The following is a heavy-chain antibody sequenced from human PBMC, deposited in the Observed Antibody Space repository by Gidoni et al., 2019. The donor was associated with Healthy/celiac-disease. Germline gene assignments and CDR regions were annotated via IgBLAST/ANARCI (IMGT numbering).Heavy chain of an antibody. V-gene: IGHV3-7*03. J-gene: IGHJ4*02. CDR3: ARGHVRADYYYDSSGYYPPYFDY. D-gene: IGHD3-22*01. CDR1: GFTFSSYW. CDR2: IKQDGSEK. Sequence: EVQLVESGGGLVQPGGSLRLACAASGFTFSSYWMSWVRQAPGKGLEWVANIKQDGSEKYYVDSVKGRFTISRDNAKNSLYLKMNSLRAEDTAVYYCARGHVRADYYYDSSGYYPPYFDYWGQGTLVTVSS.